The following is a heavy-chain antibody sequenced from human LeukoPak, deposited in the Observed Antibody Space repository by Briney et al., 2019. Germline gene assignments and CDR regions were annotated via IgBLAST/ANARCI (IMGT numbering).Heavy chain of an antibody. CDR1: GFTFSIYS. D-gene: IGHD2-15*01. Sequence: PGGSLRLSCAASGFTFSIYSMNWVRQAPGKGLEWVSAISGSGGSTYYADSVEGRFTISRDNAKNSLFLQMNSLRAEDTAVYYCARVLRYCSGGNCYSGGLGYMDVWGKGTTVTISS. CDR3: ARVLRYCSGGNCYSGGLGYMDV. CDR2: ISGSGGST. J-gene: IGHJ6*03. V-gene: IGHV3-21*04.